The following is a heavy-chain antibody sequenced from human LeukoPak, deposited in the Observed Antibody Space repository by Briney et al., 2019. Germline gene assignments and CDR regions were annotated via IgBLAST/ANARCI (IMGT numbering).Heavy chain of an antibody. CDR2: IYNSGST. Sequence: PSETLSLTCTVSGGSISSGSHYWSWIRQPAEKGLEWIGRIYNSGSTNYNPSLKSRVTLSVDTSKNQFSLRLTSVTAADTAFYYCAREEYSSDWYGHNSWGQGTLVTVSS. D-gene: IGHD6-13*01. V-gene: IGHV4-61*02. J-gene: IGHJ4*02. CDR1: GGSISSGSHY. CDR3: AREEYSSDWYGHNS.